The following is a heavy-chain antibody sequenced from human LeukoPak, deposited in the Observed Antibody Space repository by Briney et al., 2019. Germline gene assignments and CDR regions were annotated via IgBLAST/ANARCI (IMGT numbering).Heavy chain of an antibody. CDR1: GYTFTGYY. J-gene: IGHJ4*02. Sequence: GAPVKVSCKASGYTFTGYYIHWVRQAPGQGLEWVGWIDPNSGGSHSAQKFQGRVTMTRDTSISTAYMELSRLRSDDTAVYYCASGCSTTSCYGPFYPDYWGQGTLVTVSS. CDR2: IDPNSGGS. V-gene: IGHV1-2*02. D-gene: IGHD2-2*01. CDR3: ASGCSTTSCYGPFYPDY.